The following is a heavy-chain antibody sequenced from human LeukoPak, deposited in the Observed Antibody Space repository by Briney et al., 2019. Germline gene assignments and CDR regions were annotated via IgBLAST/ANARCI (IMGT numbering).Heavy chain of an antibody. CDR3: ARDTAAGTWDYFDY. CDR2: IYYSGST. D-gene: IGHD6-13*01. J-gene: IGHJ4*02. V-gene: IGHV4-38-2*02. Sequence: KPSETLSLTCTVSDYSISNDYYWGWIRQPPGKGLEWIGSIYYSGSTYYNPSLKSRVTISVDTSKNQFSLKLSSVTAADTAVYYCARDTAAGTWDYFDYWGQGTLVTVSS. CDR1: DYSISNDYY.